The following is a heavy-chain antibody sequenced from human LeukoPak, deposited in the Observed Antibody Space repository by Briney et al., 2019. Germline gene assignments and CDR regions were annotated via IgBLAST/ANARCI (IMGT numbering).Heavy chain of an antibody. CDR1: GGSISSSSYY. J-gene: IGHJ5*02. D-gene: IGHD2-15*01. CDR2: IYYSGST. V-gene: IGHV4-39*01. Sequence: SETLSLTCTVSGGSISSSSYYCGWIRQPPGKGLEWIGSIYYSGSTYYNPSLKSRVTISVDTSKNQFSLKLSSVTAADTAVYYCARQASPGYCSGGSCYRKYNWFDPWGQGTLVTVSS. CDR3: ARQASPGYCSGGSCYRKYNWFDP.